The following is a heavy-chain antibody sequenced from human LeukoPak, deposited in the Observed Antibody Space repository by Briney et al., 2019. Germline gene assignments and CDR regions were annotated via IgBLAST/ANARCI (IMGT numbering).Heavy chain of an antibody. CDR3: ARDSGAGGYFYYYYMDV. Sequence: KPGGSLRLSCAAPGFTFSTYSMNWVRQAPGKGRDWVSSISTTSGYIYYADSVRGRFTISRDNARNSLYLPINSLRPEDTAVYYCARDSGAGGYFYYYYMDVWGKGTTVTVSS. CDR2: ISTTSGYI. J-gene: IGHJ6*03. D-gene: IGHD7-27*01. CDR1: GFTFSTYS. V-gene: IGHV3-21*01.